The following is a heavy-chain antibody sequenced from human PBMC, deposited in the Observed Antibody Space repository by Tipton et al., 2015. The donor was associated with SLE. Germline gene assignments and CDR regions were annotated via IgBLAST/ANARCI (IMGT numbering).Heavy chain of an antibody. Sequence: LRLSCNVSGYSISSGYYWGWIRQSPGKGLEWIGSVHHSGSTYYNPSLRSRLTISVDTSKNQFSLKLSSVTAADTAVYYCARDRDTAKVFIDWGQGTLVTVPS. CDR2: VHHSGST. CDR3: ARDRDTAKVFID. D-gene: IGHD5-18*01. V-gene: IGHV4-38-2*02. J-gene: IGHJ4*02. CDR1: GYSISSGYY.